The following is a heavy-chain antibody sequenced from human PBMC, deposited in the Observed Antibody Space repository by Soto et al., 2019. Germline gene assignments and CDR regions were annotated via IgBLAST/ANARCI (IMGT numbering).Heavy chain of an antibody. V-gene: IGHV1-69*02. D-gene: IGHD2-15*01. CDR2: IAPLINIP. Sequence: QVQLVQSGAEVKKPGSSVKVSCKASGGTFSTYTISWVRQAPGQGLEWMGRIAPLINIPDYSQKIQGRVTITADKSTTTAYMELSSLRSEDTAVYYCARAMCFGGSCYLEVWGQGTLVTVSS. J-gene: IGHJ4*02. CDR3: ARAMCFGGSCYLEV. CDR1: GGTFSTYT.